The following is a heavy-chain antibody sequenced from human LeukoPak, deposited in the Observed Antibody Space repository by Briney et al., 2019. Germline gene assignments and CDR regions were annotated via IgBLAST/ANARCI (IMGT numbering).Heavy chain of an antibody. CDR3: ARGVTMVRGVYNWFDP. CDR1: GYTFTSYG. CDR2: ISAYNGNT. Sequence: ASVTVSCKASGYTFTSYGISWVRQAPGQGLEWMGWISAYNGNTNYAQKLQGRVTMTTDTSTSTAYMELRSLRSDDTAVYYCARGVTMVRGVYNWFDPWGQGTLVTVSS. V-gene: IGHV1-18*01. D-gene: IGHD3-10*01. J-gene: IGHJ5*02.